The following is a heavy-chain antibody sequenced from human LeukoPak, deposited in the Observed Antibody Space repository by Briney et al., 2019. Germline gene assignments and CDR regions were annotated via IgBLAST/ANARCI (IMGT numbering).Heavy chain of an antibody. D-gene: IGHD6-13*01. CDR2: IYSDGNT. V-gene: IGHV3-53*01. CDR3: ARCDSSWYYFDY. J-gene: IGHJ4*02. CDR1: GFTVSSNY. Sequence: GGSLRLSCAASGFTVSSNYMSWVRQAPGKGLEWVSVIYSDGNTYYADSVKGRFIISRDNSKNTLYLQMNSLRAEDTAVYYCARCDSSWYYFDYWGRGTLVTVSS.